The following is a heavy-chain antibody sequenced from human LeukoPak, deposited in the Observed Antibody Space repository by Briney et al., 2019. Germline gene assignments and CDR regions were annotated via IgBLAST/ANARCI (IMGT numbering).Heavy chain of an antibody. CDR2: INPNSGGT. CDR3: ARDDSSGYYYEGAFYDY. V-gene: IGHV1-2*02. J-gene: IGHJ4*02. D-gene: IGHD3-22*01. CDR1: GYTFTGYY. Sequence: ASVKVSCKASGYTFTGYYMHWVRQAPGQGLEWMGWINPNSGGTNYAQKFQGRVTMTGDTSISTAYMELSRLRSDDTAVYYCARDDSSGYYYEGAFYDYWGQGTLVTVSS.